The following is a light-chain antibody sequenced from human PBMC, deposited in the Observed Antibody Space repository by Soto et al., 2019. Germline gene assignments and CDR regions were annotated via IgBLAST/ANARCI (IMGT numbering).Light chain of an antibody. V-gene: IGKV1-39*01. Sequence: DIQVTQSPSSLSASVGDRVTITCRASRSIRTYLNWYQQRPGKPPKVLIHTASTLQGGVPSRFSGSGSGTEFTLTISSLQPEDFATYYCQQTFSTFNSFGQGTKLEIK. CDR3: QQTFSTFNS. CDR1: RSIRTY. CDR2: TAS. J-gene: IGKJ2*03.